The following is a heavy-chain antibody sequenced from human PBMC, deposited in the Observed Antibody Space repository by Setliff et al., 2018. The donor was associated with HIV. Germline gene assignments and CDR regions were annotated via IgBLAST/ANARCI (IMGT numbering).Heavy chain of an antibody. V-gene: IGHV5-51*01. CDR2: IFPGDSDT. CDR1: GYIFSTYW. CDR3: ARRYNWDYYAFDI. J-gene: IGHJ3*02. Sequence: GESLKISCKGSGYIFSTYWIGWVRQMPGKGLDWMGIIFPGDSDTRYSPSFKGQVTASVDESIDTAYLQWSNLKASDSGIYYCARRYNWDYYAFDIWGQGTRVTVSS. D-gene: IGHD1-7*01.